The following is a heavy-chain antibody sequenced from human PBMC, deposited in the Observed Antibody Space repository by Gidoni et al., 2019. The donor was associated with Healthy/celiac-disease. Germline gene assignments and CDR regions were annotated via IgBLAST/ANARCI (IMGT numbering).Heavy chain of an antibody. J-gene: IGHJ4*02. Sequence: QVQLVQSGAEVKKPGASVKVSCKASGYTFTSSGISWVRQAPLDKGLSGWDGSALTMVTQIYAQKLQGRVTMTTDTSTSTAYMELRSLRSDDTAVYYCARDYFAGSGSDTPFDYWGQGTLVTVSS. D-gene: IGHD3-10*01. CDR2: SALTMVT. CDR3: ARDYFAGSGSDTPFDY. V-gene: IGHV1-18*01. CDR1: GYTFTSSG.